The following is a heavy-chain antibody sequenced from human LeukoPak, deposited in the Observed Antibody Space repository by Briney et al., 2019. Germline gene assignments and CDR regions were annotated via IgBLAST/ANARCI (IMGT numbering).Heavy chain of an antibody. CDR1: GFTFSSYE. Sequence: PGGSLRLSCAASGFTFSSYEMNWVRQAPGKGLEWVSYISSSGSTIYYADSVKGRFTISRDNAKNSLSLQMNSLRAEDTAVYYCARDNSVGDNAWWFDPWGQGTLVTVSS. V-gene: IGHV3-48*03. CDR2: ISSSGSTI. CDR3: ARDNSVGDNAWWFDP. J-gene: IGHJ5*02. D-gene: IGHD1-26*01.